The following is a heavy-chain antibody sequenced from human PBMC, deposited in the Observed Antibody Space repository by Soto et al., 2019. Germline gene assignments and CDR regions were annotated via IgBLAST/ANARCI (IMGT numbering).Heavy chain of an antibody. J-gene: IGHJ4*02. CDR1: GFTFSSYA. CDR2: ISGSGGST. CDR3: AYYYGSGSYGLAAGPMGTNYFDY. D-gene: IGHD3-10*01. V-gene: IGHV3-23*01. Sequence: GGSLRLSCAASGFTFSSYAMSWVRQAPGKGLEWVSAISGSGGSTYYADSVKGRFTISRDNSKNTLYLQMNSLRAEDTAVYYCAYYYGSGSYGLAAGPMGTNYFDYWGQGTLVTVSS.